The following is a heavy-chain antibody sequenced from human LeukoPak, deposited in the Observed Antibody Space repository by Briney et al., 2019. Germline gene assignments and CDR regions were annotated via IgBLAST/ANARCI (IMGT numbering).Heavy chain of an antibody. J-gene: IGHJ4*02. CDR2: INSDGNDT. D-gene: IGHD6-19*01. V-gene: IGHV3-74*01. CDR1: GFIFSNFG. Sequence: GRSLRLSCAVSGFIFSNFGMHWVRQVPGKGLVWVSRINSDGNDTSYADSVKGRFTISRDNAKNTVYLQMNSLRAEDTAVYYCARAVAIDYWGQGTLVTVSS. CDR3: ARAVAIDY.